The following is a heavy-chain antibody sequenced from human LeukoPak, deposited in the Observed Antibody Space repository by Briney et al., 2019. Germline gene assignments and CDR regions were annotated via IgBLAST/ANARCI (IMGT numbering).Heavy chain of an antibody. V-gene: IGHV3-23*01. CDR1: GFTFSTYA. CDR2: ISGSGGST. CDR3: AKDRSKKVMVAATSLDY. Sequence: GGSLRLSCAASGFTFSTYAMNWVRQAPGKGLEWVSVISGSGGSTYYADSVKGRFTISRANLKNTLYLQMNSLRAEDTAVYYCAKDRSKKVMVAATSLDYWGQGILVTVSS. J-gene: IGHJ4*02. D-gene: IGHD2-15*01.